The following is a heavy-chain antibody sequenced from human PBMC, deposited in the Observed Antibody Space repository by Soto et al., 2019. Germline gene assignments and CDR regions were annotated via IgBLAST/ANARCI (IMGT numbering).Heavy chain of an antibody. CDR2: MNPNSGNT. V-gene: IGHV1-8*01. CDR3: ARMGWVGNSRSPYYSYYYMDA. CDR1: GYTFTSYD. Sequence: ASVKVSCKASGYTFTSYDINWVRQATGQGLGWMGWMNPNSGNTGYAQKFQGRVTMTRNTSISTAYMELSSLRSEETAVYYCARMGWVGNSRSPYYSYYYMDAWGQGTTVTVS. J-gene: IGHJ6*03. D-gene: IGHD6-13*01.